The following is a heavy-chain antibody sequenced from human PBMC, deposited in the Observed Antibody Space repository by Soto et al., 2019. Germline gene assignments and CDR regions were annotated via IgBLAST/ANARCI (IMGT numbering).Heavy chain of an antibody. Sequence: SETLSLTCTVSGGSIRSYYWSLIRQPPGKGLEWIGYIYYSGSTNYSPSLKSRVTISADTSKNQFSLKLTSVTAADTAMYYCGIHMGYYYLAVWGKGPTVTVSS. CDR2: IYYSGST. D-gene: IGHD2-21*01. CDR1: GGSIRSYY. V-gene: IGHV4-59*08. J-gene: IGHJ6*03. CDR3: GIHMGYYYLAV.